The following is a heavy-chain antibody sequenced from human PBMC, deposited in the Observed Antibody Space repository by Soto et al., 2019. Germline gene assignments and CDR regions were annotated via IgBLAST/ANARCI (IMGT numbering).Heavy chain of an antibody. CDR2: MNPNSGNT. J-gene: IGHJ6*02. V-gene: IGHV1-8*01. D-gene: IGHD3-16*01. CDR3: TRVGPHAMDV. Sequence: QVQLVQSGAEVKKPGASVKVSCKASGYTFSSYDINWVRQAPGQGPEWLGWMNPNSGNTGYVQRLQGRVTMTRNTSIRTAYMELRSLRSEDTAVYYCTRVGPHAMDVWGQGTTVTVSS. CDR1: GYTFSSYD.